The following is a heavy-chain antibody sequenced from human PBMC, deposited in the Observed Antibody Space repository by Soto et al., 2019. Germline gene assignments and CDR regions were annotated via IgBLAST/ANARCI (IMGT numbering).Heavy chain of an antibody. J-gene: IGHJ5*02. D-gene: IGHD2-2*01. CDR2: IYYSGST. Sequence: SETLSLTCTVSGGSISSSSYYWGWIRQPPGKGLEWIGSIYYSGSTYYNPSLRSRVTISVDRSRTQFSLKMSSVTAADTAVYYCARGRVVVPAAVMFNCLDPWGQGALVTVSS. V-gene: IGHV4-39*07. CDR3: ARGRVVVPAAVMFNCLDP. CDR1: GGSISSSSYY.